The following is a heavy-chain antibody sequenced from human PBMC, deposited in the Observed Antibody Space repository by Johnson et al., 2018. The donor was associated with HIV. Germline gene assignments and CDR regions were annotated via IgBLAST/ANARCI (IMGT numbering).Heavy chain of an antibody. CDR3: AKERGYSYGRGAFDI. J-gene: IGHJ3*02. CDR2: ISYDGSNK. CDR1: GFTFSSYG. V-gene: IGHV3-33*05. D-gene: IGHD5-18*01. Sequence: QVQLVASGGGVVQPGGSLRLSCAGSGFTFSSYGMHWVRQAPGKGLEWVAVISYDGSNKYYADSVKGRFTISRDNSKNTLYLQMNSLRAEDTAVYYCAKERGYSYGRGAFDIWGQGTMVTVSS.